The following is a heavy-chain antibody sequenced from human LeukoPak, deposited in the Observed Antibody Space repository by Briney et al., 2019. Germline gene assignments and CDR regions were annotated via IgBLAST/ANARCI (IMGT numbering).Heavy chain of an antibody. CDR3: AKPRTDTFGFDAFAF. J-gene: IGHJ3*01. Sequence: GGSLRLSCAVSGATFRSYGMNRVRQAPGRGLEWVGFSRYDGSTKYYGDSVKDRFTISRDNSKNTLYLQMTGLGPEDTAMYYCAKPRTDTFGFDAFAFWGPGTIVTVSS. CDR1: GATFRSYG. D-gene: IGHD2/OR15-2a*01. V-gene: IGHV3-30*02. CDR2: SRYDGSTK.